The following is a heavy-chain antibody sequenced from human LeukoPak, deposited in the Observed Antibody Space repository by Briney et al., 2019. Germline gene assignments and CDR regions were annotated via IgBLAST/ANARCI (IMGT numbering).Heavy chain of an antibody. CDR1: GGSISSYY. V-gene: IGHV4-59*01. Sequence: SETLSLTCTVSGGSISSYYWSWIRQPPGKGLKWIGNIYYSGYTTYSPSLRSRVTISVDTSKNQFSLKLSSVTAADTAVYYCAWGPTGSYYYMDVWGKGTTATVSS. J-gene: IGHJ6*03. D-gene: IGHD2-15*01. CDR2: IYYSGYT. CDR3: AWGPTGSYYYMDV.